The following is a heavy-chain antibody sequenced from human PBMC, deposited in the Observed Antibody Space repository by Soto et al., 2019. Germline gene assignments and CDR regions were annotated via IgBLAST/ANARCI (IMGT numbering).Heavy chain of an antibody. Sequence: GASVKVSCKASGYTFTSYGISWVRQAPGQGLEWMGWISAYNGNTNYAQKLQGRVTMTTDTSTSTAYMELRSLRSDDTAVYYCARGAGAGGWSYYYYGMDVWGQGTTVTVSS. D-gene: IGHD6-19*01. V-gene: IGHV1-18*01. J-gene: IGHJ6*02. CDR1: GYTFTSYG. CDR2: ISAYNGNT. CDR3: ARGAGAGGWSYYYYGMDV.